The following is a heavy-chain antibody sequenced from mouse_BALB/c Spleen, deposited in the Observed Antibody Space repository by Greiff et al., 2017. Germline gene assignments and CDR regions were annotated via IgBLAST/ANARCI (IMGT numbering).Heavy chain of an antibody. D-gene: IGHD2-1*01. CDR3: ARYGNYWYFDV. CDR1: GFTFSSYT. J-gene: IGHJ1*01. CDR2: ISSGGGNT. Sequence: EVKLMESGGGLVKPGGSLKLSCAASGFTFSSYTMSWVRQTPEKRLEWVATISSGGGNTYYPDSVKGRFTISRDNAKNNLYLQMSSLRSEDTALYYCARYGNYWYFDVWGAGTTVTVSS. V-gene: IGHV5-9*03.